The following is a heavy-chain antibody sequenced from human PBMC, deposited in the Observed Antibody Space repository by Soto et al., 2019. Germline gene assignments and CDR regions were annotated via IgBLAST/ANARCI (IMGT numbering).Heavy chain of an antibody. CDR1: GGSLSSSSW. J-gene: IGHJ4*02. CDR3: VHHGGVPYYHDF. CDR2: IFYSGST. D-gene: IGHD2-8*01. Sequence: ASKTLSLTCAVSGGSLSSSSWWSWVRQPPGKTLEWLGEIFYSGSTKYNPSLNSRVTISADQSKNDFSLRLSSVTAADTAVYYCVHHGGVPYYHDFWGQGMLVTVSS. V-gene: IGHV4-4*02.